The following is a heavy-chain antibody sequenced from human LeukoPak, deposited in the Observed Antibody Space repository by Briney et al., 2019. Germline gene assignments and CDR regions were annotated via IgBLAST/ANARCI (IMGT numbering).Heavy chain of an antibody. D-gene: IGHD3-22*01. CDR3: ARDPIYDSSGYNDY. CDR1: GFTFSSYG. Sequence: GRSLRLSCAASGFTFSSYGMHWVRQAPGKGLEWVAVISYDGSNKYYADSVKGRFTISRDNSKNTLYLQMNSLRAEDTAVYYCARDPIYDSSGYNDYWGQGTLVTVSS. V-gene: IGHV3-30*03. J-gene: IGHJ4*02. CDR2: ISYDGSNK.